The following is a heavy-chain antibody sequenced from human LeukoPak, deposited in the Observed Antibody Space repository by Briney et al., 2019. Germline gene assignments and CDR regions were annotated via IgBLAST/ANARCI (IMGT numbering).Heavy chain of an antibody. CDR3: ARGHLAAADDTYYFDY. J-gene: IGHJ4*02. V-gene: IGHV4-61*01. CDR1: GGSVSSGSYY. CDR2: IYYSGST. Sequence: MTSETLSLTCTVSGGSVSSGSYYWSWIRQPPGKGLEWIGYIYYSGSTNYNPSLKSRVTISVDTSKNQFSLKLSSVTAADTAVYYCARGHLAAADDTYYFDYWGQGTLVTVSS. D-gene: IGHD6-13*01.